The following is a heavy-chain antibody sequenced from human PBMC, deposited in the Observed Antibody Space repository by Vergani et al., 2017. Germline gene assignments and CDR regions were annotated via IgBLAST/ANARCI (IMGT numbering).Heavy chain of an antibody. CDR2: ISYDGTQK. Sequence: QVHLVESGGGVVQPGRSLRLSCVVSGFTSSYYGMHWVRQAPGKGLEWVAVISYDGTQKYYADSVKSRFTISRDNFKSTLYLQMNSLRTEDTAVYYCATKSCGTPGCQIGYFREWGQGTLVTVSS. CDR3: ATKSCGTPGCQIGYFRE. CDR1: GFTSSYYG. V-gene: IGHV3-30*03. D-gene: IGHD1-1*01. J-gene: IGHJ1*01.